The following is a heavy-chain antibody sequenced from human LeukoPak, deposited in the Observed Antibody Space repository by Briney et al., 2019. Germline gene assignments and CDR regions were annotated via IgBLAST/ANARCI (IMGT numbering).Heavy chain of an antibody. Sequence: PGESLQISCAASEYTFLNYWIGWVCPMPGKGLEWMGNTFPDDSDATYSPSFQGQVTLSADKSISTAYLHWSSLKASDTAIYYCARRVDWYFDLWGRGTLVTVSS. V-gene: IGHV5-51*01. J-gene: IGHJ2*01. CDR1: EYTFLNYW. CDR3: ARRVDWYFDL. CDR2: TFPDDSDA.